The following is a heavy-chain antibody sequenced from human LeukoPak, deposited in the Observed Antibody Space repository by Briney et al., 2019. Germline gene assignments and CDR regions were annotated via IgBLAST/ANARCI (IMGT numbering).Heavy chain of an antibody. CDR2: INWNGGST. V-gene: IGHV3-20*04. J-gene: IGHJ6*03. CDR1: GFTFDVYG. Sequence: PGGSLRLSCAASGFTFDVYGMSWVRQAPGKGLEWVSGINWNGGSTGYADSVKGRFTISRDNAKNSLYLQMNSLRAEDTALYYCARWAAAYYYYYMDVWGKGTTVTVSS. CDR3: ARWAAAYYYYYMDV. D-gene: IGHD6-13*01.